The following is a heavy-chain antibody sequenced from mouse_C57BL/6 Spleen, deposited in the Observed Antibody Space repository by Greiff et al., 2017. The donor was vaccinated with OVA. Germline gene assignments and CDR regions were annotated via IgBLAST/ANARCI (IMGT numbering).Heavy chain of an antibody. CDR3: ARSQLYYFDY. J-gene: IGHJ2*01. CDR1: GFTFTDYY. V-gene: IGHV7-3*01. D-gene: IGHD4-1*02. CDR2: IRNKANGYTT. Sequence: EGTCVWSGVGLVQPGGSLSLSCAASGFTFTDYYMSWVRQPPGKALEWLGFIRNKANGYTTEYSASVKGRFTISRDNSQSILYLQMNALRAEDSATYYCARSQLYYFDYWGQGTTLTVSS.